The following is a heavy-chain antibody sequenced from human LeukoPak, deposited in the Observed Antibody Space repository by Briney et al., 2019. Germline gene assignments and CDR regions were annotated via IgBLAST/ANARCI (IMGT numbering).Heavy chain of an antibody. J-gene: IGHJ4*02. CDR2: ISGSGGST. CDR1: GFTFSSYA. V-gene: IGHV3-23*01. D-gene: IGHD3/OR15-3a*01. Sequence: GGSLRLSCAASGFTFSSYAMSWVRQAPGKGLEWVSAISGSGGSTYYADSVKGRFTISRDNSKNTLYLQVNSLRAEDTAVYYCAKSRPIDLQPLRQGYYFDYWGQGTLVTVSS. CDR3: AKSRPIDLQPLRQGYYFDY.